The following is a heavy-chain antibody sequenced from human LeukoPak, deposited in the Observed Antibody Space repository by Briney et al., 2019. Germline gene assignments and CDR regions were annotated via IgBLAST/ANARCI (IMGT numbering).Heavy chain of an antibody. CDR1: GYTFTSYY. V-gene: IGHV1-46*01. CDR2: INPSGGST. Sequence: ASVKVSCKASGYTFTSYYMHWVRQAPGQGLEWMGIINPSGGSTSYAQKFQGRVTMTRDTSTSTVYMELSSLRAEDTALYYCAREYPYYDILTGYYSSFDYWGQGTLVTVSS. J-gene: IGHJ4*02. CDR3: AREYPYYDILTGYYSSFDY. D-gene: IGHD3-9*01.